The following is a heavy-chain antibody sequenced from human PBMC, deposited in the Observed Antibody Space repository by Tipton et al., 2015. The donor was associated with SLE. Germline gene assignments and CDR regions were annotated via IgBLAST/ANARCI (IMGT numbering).Heavy chain of an antibody. Sequence: SLRLSCAASGFTFSSYAMHWVRQAPGKGLEWVAVISYDGSNKYYADSVKGRFTISRDNSKNTLYLQMNSLRAEDTAVYYCAGSLASYGMDVWGQGTTVTVSS. D-gene: IGHD1-26*01. CDR3: AGSLASYGMDV. CDR2: ISYDGSNK. J-gene: IGHJ6*02. CDR1: GFTFSSYA. V-gene: IGHV3-30*04.